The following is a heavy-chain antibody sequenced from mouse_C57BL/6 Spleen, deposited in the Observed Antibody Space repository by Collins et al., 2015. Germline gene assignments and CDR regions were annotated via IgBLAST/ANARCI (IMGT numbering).Heavy chain of an antibody. V-gene: IGHV1-58*01. Sequence: EVQLQQSGAELVRPGSSVRMSCKTSGYTFTSYGINWVKQRPGQGLEWIGYIYIGNGYTEYNEKFKGKATLTSDTSSSTAYMQLSSLTSEDSAIYFCAIYYYGSRRRYFDVWGTGTTVTVSS. CDR2: IYIGNGYT. D-gene: IGHD1-1*01. CDR3: AIYYYGSRRRYFDV. J-gene: IGHJ1*03. CDR1: GYTFTSYG.